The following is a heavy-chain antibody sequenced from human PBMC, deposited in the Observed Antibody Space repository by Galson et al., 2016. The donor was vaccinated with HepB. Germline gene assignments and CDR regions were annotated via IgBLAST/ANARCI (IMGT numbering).Heavy chain of an antibody. CDR2: INDHGSEQ. Sequence: SLRLSCAASGFTFSNFWMAWVRQAPGKGLEWAANINDHGSEQYYVDSVKGRFTISRDNAKNSVYLQMNSLRDDDTAVYYCARTRWRGFSPFYFDNWGQGTLVAVSS. J-gene: IGHJ4*02. V-gene: IGHV3-7*04. CDR3: ARTRWRGFSPFYFDN. D-gene: IGHD1-1*01. CDR1: GFTFSNFW.